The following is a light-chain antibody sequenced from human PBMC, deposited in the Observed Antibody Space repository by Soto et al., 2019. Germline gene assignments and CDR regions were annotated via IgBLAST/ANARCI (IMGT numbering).Light chain of an antibody. V-gene: IGKV3-20*01. J-gene: IGKJ4*01. CDR1: QSVSSSY. Sequence: EIVLTQSPGTLSLSPGERATLSCRASQSVSSSYLAWYQQKPGQAPRLLIYGASSRATGIPDRFSGSGSGTDFTLTISRLEPEDFAVYYCQQYDSPALTFGGGTKVDNK. CDR2: GAS. CDR3: QQYDSPALT.